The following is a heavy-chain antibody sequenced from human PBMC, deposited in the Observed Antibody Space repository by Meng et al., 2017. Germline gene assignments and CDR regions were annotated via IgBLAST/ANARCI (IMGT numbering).Heavy chain of an antibody. CDR2: ISYDGSNK. D-gene: IGHD6-19*01. Sequence: QVQVVGSGRALAQRVRSRDLSWAAFRFTFSSYAMPWVRQSPGKGLEWVAVISYDGSNKYYADSVKGRFTISRDNSKNTLYLQMNSLRAEDTAVYYCARDQSSGWPFDYWGQGTLVTVSS. CDR1: RFTFSSYA. CDR3: ARDQSSGWPFDY. J-gene: IGHJ4*02. V-gene: IGHV3-30*07.